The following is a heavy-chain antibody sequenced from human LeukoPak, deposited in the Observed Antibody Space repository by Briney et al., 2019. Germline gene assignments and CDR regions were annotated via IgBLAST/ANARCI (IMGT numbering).Heavy chain of an antibody. V-gene: IGHV4-39*01. J-gene: IGHJ4*02. Sequence: SETLSLTCTVSGGSISSSSYYWGWIRQPPGKGLEWIGSIYYSGSTYYNPSPKSRVTISVDTSKNQFSLKLSSVTAADTAVYYCARHGIAAADYWGQGTLVTVSS. D-gene: IGHD6-13*01. CDR1: GGSISSSSYY. CDR2: IYYSGST. CDR3: ARHGIAAADY.